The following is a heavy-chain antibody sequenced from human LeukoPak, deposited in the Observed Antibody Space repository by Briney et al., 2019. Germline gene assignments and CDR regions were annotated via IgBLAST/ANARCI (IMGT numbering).Heavy chain of an antibody. CDR2: IKQDGSEK. CDR1: GFTFSSYW. D-gene: IGHD6-19*01. V-gene: IGHV3-7*04. CDR3: ARETAVAGTVQVYYYYYGMDV. J-gene: IGHJ6*02. Sequence: PGGSLKLSCAASGFTFSSYWMSWVRQAPGKGLEWVANIKQDGSEKYYVDSVKGRFTISRDNAKNSLYLQMNSLRAEDTAVYYCARETAVAGTVQVYYYYYGMDVWGQGTTVTVSS.